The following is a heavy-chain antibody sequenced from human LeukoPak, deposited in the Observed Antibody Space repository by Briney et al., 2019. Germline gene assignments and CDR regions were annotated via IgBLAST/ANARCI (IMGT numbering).Heavy chain of an antibody. Sequence: GGSLRLSCAASGFTFSSYGMHWVRQAPGKGLEWVAVIWYDGSNKYYADSVKGRSTISRDNSKNTLYLQMNSLRAEDTAVYYCAREDPYDWYFDLWGRGTLVTVSS. CDR2: IWYDGSNK. CDR3: AREDPYDWYFDL. D-gene: IGHD4-17*01. J-gene: IGHJ2*01. V-gene: IGHV3-33*01. CDR1: GFTFSSYG.